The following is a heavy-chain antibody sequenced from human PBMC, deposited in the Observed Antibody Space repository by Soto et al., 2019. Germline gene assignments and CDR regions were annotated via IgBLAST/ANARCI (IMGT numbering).Heavy chain of an antibody. CDR1: GFDFSSFA. CDR3: AKHRYCDSACSEGFAK. V-gene: IGHV3-23*01. Sequence: GGSLRLSCAASGFDFSSFAMNWVRQAPGKGLDWVSGISGRGDTKTYADSVRGRFTISRDKARNTLYLQMNSLRAEDTAVCYCAKHRYCDSACSEGFAKRGHGTLVPVSS. D-gene: IGHD3-9*01. CDR2: ISGRGDTK. J-gene: IGHJ4*01.